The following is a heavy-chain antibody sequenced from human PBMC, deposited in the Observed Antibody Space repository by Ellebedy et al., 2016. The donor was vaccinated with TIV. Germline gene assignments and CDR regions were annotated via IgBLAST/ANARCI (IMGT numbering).Heavy chain of an antibody. CDR3: AGGYSGSYSYFDY. D-gene: IGHD1-26*01. Sequence: AASVKVSCKASGGTFSSYSISWVRQAPGQGLEWMGGIIPIFGPANYAQKFQGRVTITADESTSTAYMELSSLRSEDTAVYYCAGGYSGSYSYFDYWGQGTLVTVSS. J-gene: IGHJ4*02. CDR2: IIPIFGPA. CDR1: GGTFSSYS. V-gene: IGHV1-69*13.